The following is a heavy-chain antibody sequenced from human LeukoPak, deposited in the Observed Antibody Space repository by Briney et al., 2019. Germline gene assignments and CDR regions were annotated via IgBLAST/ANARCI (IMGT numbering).Heavy chain of an antibody. CDR2: ISGSGDST. CDR1: GFTFTTYA. J-gene: IGHJ5*02. D-gene: IGHD2-21*02. V-gene: IGHV3-23*01. Sequence: GGSLRLSCAASGFTFTTYAMSWVRQAPGKGLEWVSTISGSGDSTYYADSVKGRFTISRDNSKNTLYLQMNSLRAEDTAVYYCAKEIYCIGDCLTDDPWGQGTLVTVSS. CDR3: AKEIYCIGDCLTDDP.